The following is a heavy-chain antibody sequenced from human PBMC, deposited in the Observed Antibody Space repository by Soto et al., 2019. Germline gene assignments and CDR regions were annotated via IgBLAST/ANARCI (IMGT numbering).Heavy chain of an antibody. Sequence: SVNVSCKASGGTFSSYAISWVRQAPGQGLEWMGGIIPIFGTANYAQKFQGRVTITADESTSTAYMELSSLRSEDTAVYYCARAPIGYCSSTSCYNLYYYYGTDAWGNGNTVTGS. V-gene: IGHV1-69*13. CDR3: ARAPIGYCSSTSCYNLYYYYGTDA. D-gene: IGHD2-2*02. CDR1: GGTFSSYA. CDR2: IIPIFGTA. J-gene: IGHJ6*04.